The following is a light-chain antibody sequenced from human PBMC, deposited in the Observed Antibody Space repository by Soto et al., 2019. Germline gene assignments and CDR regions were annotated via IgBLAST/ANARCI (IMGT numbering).Light chain of an antibody. V-gene: IGKV1-39*01. J-gene: IGKJ1*01. CDR2: AAS. CDR1: QSISSY. CDR3: QQSYSTPRT. Sequence: DIQMTQSPSSLSASVGDRVTITCRASQSISSYLNWYQQTPGKAPKLLIYAASSLQSVVPSRFSGSGSGTDFTLTISSLQPEDFATYYCQQSYSTPRTFGQGTKV.